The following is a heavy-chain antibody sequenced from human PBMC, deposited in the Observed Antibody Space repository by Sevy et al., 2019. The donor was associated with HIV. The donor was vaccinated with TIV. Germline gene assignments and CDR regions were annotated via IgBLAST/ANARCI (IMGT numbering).Heavy chain of an antibody. CDR2: ISYDGSNK. D-gene: IGHD1-26*01. CDR1: GFTFSSYG. CDR3: AKPGLGYRYSGSLRYYFDY. V-gene: IGHV3-30*18. Sequence: GGSLRLSCAASGFTFSSYGMHWVRQAPGKGLEWVAVISYDGSNKYYADSVKGRFTISRDNSKNTLYLQMNSLRAEDTAVYYCAKPGLGYRYSGSLRYYFDYWGQGTLVTVSS. J-gene: IGHJ4*02.